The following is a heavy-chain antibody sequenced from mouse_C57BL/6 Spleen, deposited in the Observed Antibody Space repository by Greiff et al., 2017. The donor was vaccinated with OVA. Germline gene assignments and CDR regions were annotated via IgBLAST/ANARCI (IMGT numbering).Heavy chain of an antibody. CDR2: IRLKSDNYAT. CDR1: GFTFSNYW. J-gene: IGHJ2*01. CDR3: TGYDGYLDY. D-gene: IGHD2-3*01. Sequence: LVESGGGLVQPGGSMKLSCVASGFTFSNYWMNWVRQSPEKGFEWVAQIRLKSDNYATHYAESVKGRFTISRDDSKSSVYLQMNNLRAEDTGIYYCTGYDGYLDYWGQGTTLTVSS. V-gene: IGHV6-3*01.